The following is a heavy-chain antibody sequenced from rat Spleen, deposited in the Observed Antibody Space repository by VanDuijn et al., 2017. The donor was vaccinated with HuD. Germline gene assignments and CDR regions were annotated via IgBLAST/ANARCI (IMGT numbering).Heavy chain of an antibody. V-gene: IGHV3-3*01. CDR3: ASLYSSYSLYYFDY. CDR1: GYSITNSYR. Sequence: EVQLQESGPGLVKPSQSLSLTCSVTGYSITNSYRWNWIRKFPGNKLEWKGYINSAGTTNFNPSLKRRISITRDTSKNQFFLQVNSVTTEDTATYYCASLYSSYSLYYFDYWGQGVMVTVSS. CDR2: INSAGTT. D-gene: IGHD1-2*01. J-gene: IGHJ2*01.